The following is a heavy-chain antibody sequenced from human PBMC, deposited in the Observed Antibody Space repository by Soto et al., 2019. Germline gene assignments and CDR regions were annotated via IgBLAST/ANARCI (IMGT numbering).Heavy chain of an antibody. CDR2: INPSGGST. CDR1: GYTFTSYY. CDR3: AGDGCSGGSCHPSALKDY. V-gene: IGHV1-46*01. J-gene: IGHJ4*02. D-gene: IGHD2-15*01. Sequence: ASVKVSCKASGYTFTSYYMHWVRQAPGQGLEWMGIINPSGGSTSYAQKFQGRVTMTRDTSTSTVYMELSSLRSEDTAVYYCAGDGCSGGSCHPSALKDYLRQGPLVTVSS.